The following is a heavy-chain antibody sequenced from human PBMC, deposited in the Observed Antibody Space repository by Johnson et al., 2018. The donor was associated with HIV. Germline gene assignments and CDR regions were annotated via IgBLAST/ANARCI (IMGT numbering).Heavy chain of an antibody. CDR2: IWYDGSQQ. D-gene: IGHD6-19*01. CDR1: GFTFSNYP. Sequence: VQLVESGGGVVRPGRSLRLSCVVSGFTFSNYPMHWVRQAPGKGLEWVAVIWYDGSQQYYTDSVKGRFTISRDNSKNTLYLQMNSLRAEDTAVYYCAKGSGSGWLRDAFDIWGQGTMVTVSS. V-gene: IGHV3-30*04. CDR3: AKGSGSGWLRDAFDI. J-gene: IGHJ3*02.